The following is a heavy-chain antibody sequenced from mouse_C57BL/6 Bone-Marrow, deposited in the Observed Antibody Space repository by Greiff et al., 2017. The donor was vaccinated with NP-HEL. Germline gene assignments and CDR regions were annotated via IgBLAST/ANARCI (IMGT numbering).Heavy chain of an antibody. CDR3: AREGRWFRRGDWYFDV. CDR2: INPSNGGT. J-gene: IGHJ1*03. CDR1: GYTFTSYW. Sequence: QVQLKQSGTELVKPGTSVKLSCKSSGYTFTSYWMHWVKQRPGQGLEWIGNINPSNGGTNYNEKFKSKATLTVDKSSSTAYMQLSSLTSDDSAVYYCAREGRWFRRGDWYFDVGDTGTTVTVSS. V-gene: IGHV1-53*01. D-gene: IGHD2-2*01.